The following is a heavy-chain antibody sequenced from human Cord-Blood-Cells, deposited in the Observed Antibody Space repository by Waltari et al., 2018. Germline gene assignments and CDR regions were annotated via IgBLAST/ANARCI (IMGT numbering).Heavy chain of an antibody. Sequence: QVQLQQWGAGLLKPSETLSLTCAVYGGSFRGYSWSWIRQPPGKGLEWIGEINHSGSTNYNPSLKSRVTISVDTSKNQFSLKLSSVTAADTAVYYCARVSSSWYAFDIWGQGTMVTVSS. CDR3: ARVSSSWYAFDI. J-gene: IGHJ3*02. CDR2: INHSGST. D-gene: IGHD6-13*01. V-gene: IGHV4-34*01. CDR1: GGSFRGYS.